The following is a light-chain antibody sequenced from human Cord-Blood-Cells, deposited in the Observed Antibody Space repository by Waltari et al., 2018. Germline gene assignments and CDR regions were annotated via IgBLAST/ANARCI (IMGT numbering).Light chain of an antibody. CDR3: SSYTSSSTLV. CDR1: SSDVGGYNY. Sequence: QSALTQPASVSGSPGQSITISCTGTSSDVGGYNYVSWYQQHPGKAPKLMIYDVSNRPSGVSNRFSGSKSGNTASLTISGLQAEAAADYYCSSYTSSSTLVFGTGTKVTVL. CDR2: DVS. V-gene: IGLV2-14*01. J-gene: IGLJ1*01.